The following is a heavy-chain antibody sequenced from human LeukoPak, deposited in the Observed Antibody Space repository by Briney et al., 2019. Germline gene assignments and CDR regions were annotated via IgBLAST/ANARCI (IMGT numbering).Heavy chain of an antibody. J-gene: IGHJ4*02. D-gene: IGHD2-2*01. CDR3: AKDLPAAYFDY. CDR1: AFPFSNYG. V-gene: IGHV3-30*02. Sequence: GSLRLSCAASAFPFSNYGMRWVRQAPGKGLEWVAFIRYDGTNKYYADSVKGRFTTSRDNSRTTLHLQMNSLRAEDTAVYHCAKDLPAAYFDYWGQGTLVTVSS. CDR2: IRYDGTNK.